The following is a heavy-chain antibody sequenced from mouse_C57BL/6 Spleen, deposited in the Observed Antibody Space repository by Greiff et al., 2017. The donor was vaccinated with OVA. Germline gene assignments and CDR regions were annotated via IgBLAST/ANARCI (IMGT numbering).Heavy chain of an antibody. Sequence: QVQLKESGPGLVAPSQSLSITCTVSGFSLTSYGVHWVRQPPGKGLEWLVVIWSDGSTTYNSALKSRLSISKDNSTSQVFVKMNSLQTDDTAMYYSARHYYGSSYWYFDVWGTGTTVTVSS. CDR3: ARHYYGSSYWYFDV. J-gene: IGHJ1*03. D-gene: IGHD1-1*01. CDR2: IWSDGST. CDR1: GFSLTSYG. V-gene: IGHV2-6-1*01.